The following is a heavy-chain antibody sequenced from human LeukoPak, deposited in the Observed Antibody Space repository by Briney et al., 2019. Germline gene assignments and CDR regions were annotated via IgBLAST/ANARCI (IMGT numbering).Heavy chain of an antibody. D-gene: IGHD5-12*01. CDR3: ARGVMGYSGYDYSWFDT. V-gene: IGHV4-34*01. Sequence: SETLSLTCAVYGGSFSGYYWRWIRQPPGKGLEWIGEINHSGSTNYNPSLKSRVTISVDTSKNQFSLKLSSLTAADTAVYYCARGVMGYSGYDYSWFDTWRQGTLVTVSS. CDR1: GGSFSGYY. J-gene: IGHJ5*02. CDR2: INHSGST.